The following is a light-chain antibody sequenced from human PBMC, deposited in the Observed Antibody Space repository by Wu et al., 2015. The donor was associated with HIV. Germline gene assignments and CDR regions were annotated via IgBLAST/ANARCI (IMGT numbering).Light chain of an antibody. CDR2: DAS. Sequence: EIVLSQSPGTLSLSPGERATLSCRASQSVFSTYLAWYQQKPGQAPRLLMYDASNRATGIPVRFSGSGSGADFTLTISSLEPEDFAVYYCQQRSNWPLTFGQGSRLEIK. V-gene: IGKV3D-20*02. J-gene: IGKJ5*01. CDR3: QQRSNWPLT. CDR1: QSVFSTY.